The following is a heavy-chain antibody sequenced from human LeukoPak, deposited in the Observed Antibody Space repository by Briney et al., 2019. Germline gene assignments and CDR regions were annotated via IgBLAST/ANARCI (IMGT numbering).Heavy chain of an antibody. CDR2: IHPFSGAT. V-gene: IGHV1-2*02. CDR1: GYTFTGYY. CDR3: TRDLDSSSSLDY. Sequence: ASVKVSCKASGYTFTGYYMHWVRQAPGQGLEWMGWIHPFSGATNYAQKFQGRISMTRDTSITTAYMELSRLTSDDTALYYCTRDLDSSSSLDYWGQETQVTVSS. D-gene: IGHD6-6*01. J-gene: IGHJ4*02.